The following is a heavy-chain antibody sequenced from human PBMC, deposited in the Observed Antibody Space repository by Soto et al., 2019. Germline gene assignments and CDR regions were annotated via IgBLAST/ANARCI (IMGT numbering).Heavy chain of an antibody. J-gene: IGHJ4*02. D-gene: IGHD6-19*01. V-gene: IGHV3-30*18. CDR1: GFTFSSYG. CDR3: AKDLEQWLVRIDKIRDY. Sequence: QVQLVESGGGVVQPGRSLRLSCAASGFTFSSYGMHWVRQAPGKGLEWVAVISYDGSNKYYADSVKGRFTISGDNSKNTRYLKRNSRRAEDTAVYYCAKDLEQWLVRIDKIRDYWGQGTLVTVSS. CDR2: ISYDGSNK.